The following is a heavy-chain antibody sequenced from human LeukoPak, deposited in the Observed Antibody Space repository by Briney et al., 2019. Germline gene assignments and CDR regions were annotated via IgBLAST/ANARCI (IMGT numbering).Heavy chain of an antibody. J-gene: IGHJ4*02. CDR1: GFIFSSYW. CDR2: INTDGSST. CDR3: ARDGG. Sequence: GGSLRLSCAASGFIFSSYWMHWVRHAPGKGLAWVSRINTDGSSTSYADSVKGRFTISRDNAKNTLYLQMNSLRAEDTAVYYCARDGGWGQGTLVTVSS. V-gene: IGHV3-74*01.